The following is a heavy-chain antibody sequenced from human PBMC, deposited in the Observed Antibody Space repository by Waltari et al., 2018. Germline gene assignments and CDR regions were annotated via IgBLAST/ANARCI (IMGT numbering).Heavy chain of an antibody. J-gene: IGHJ6*02. CDR2: INRDGSTI. D-gene: IGHD6-6*01. CDR1: GFTFVTYW. Sequence: EVQLVESGGGLVQPGGSLRLSCEVSGFTFVTYWMPGVRQVPGKGLVCVARINRDGSTINYADSVKGRFTISRDNAKNTVYLQMNSLRVEDTAVYFCARVRLAHYDYFGFDVWGQGTTVTVSS. CDR3: ARVRLAHYDYFGFDV. V-gene: IGHV3-74*01.